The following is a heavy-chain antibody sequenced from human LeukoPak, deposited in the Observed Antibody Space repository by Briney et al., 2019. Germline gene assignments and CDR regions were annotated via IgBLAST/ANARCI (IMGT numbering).Heavy chain of an antibody. D-gene: IGHD4-11*01. Sequence: ASVKVSCKASGGTFSSYAISWVRQAPGQGLEWMGRVIPILGIANYAQKFQGRVTITADESTSTAYMELSSLRSEDTAVYYCVRVLSDYRFDYWGQGTLVTVSS. CDR1: GGTFSSYA. J-gene: IGHJ4*02. V-gene: IGHV1-69*04. CDR2: VIPILGIA. CDR3: VRVLSDYRFDY.